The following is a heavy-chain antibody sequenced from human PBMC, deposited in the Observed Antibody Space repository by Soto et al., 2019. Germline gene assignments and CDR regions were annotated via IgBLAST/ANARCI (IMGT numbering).Heavy chain of an antibody. J-gene: IGHJ5*02. Sequence: SETLSITCTVSGGSISSYYWSWIRQPPGKGLEWIGYIYYSGSTNYNPSLKSRVTISVDTSKNQFSLKLSSVTAADTAVYYCARGYPYYDILTGYYRYWFDPWGQGTLVTVSS. CDR2: IYYSGST. CDR1: GGSISSYY. CDR3: ARGYPYYDILTGYYRYWFDP. V-gene: IGHV4-59*01. D-gene: IGHD3-9*01.